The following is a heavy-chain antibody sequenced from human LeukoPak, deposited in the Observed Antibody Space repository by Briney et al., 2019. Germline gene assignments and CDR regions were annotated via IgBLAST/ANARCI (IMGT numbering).Heavy chain of an antibody. J-gene: IGHJ3*02. CDR1: GFTFSSYW. CDR2: IKQDGSEK. V-gene: IGHV3-7*03. CDR3: AKVLPPYNSSPGAFDI. D-gene: IGHD6-13*01. Sequence: GGSLRLSCAASGFTFSSYWMSWVRQAPGKGLEWVANIKQDGSEKYYVDSVKGRFTISRDNAKNSLYLQMNSLRAEDTALYYCAKVLPPYNSSPGAFDIWGLGTMVTVSS.